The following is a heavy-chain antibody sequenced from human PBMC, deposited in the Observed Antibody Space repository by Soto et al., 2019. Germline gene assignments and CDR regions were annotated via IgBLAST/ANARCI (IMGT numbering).Heavy chain of an antibody. CDR2: IYHSGST. J-gene: IGHJ6*02. Sequence: SETLYLTSAVSGGSISSGDNSWSWIRQQPGKGLESIGYIYHSGSTYYNPSLKSRVTISVDRSKNQFSLKLSSVTAADTAVYYCARAHYYYGMDVWGQGTTVT. CDR3: ARAHYYYGMDV. V-gene: IGHV4-30-2*01. CDR1: GGSISSGDNS.